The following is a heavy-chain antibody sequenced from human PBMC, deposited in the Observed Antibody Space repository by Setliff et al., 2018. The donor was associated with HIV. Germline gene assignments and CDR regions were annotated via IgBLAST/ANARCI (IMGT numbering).Heavy chain of an antibody. CDR2: IYASGST. V-gene: IGHV4-61*09. J-gene: IGHJ3*01. Sequence: SETLSLTCAVSGYSISSGYYWNWIRQPAGKGLEWIGHIYASGSTNYNPSLKSRVTISVDTSKNQFSLNLTSVTAADTAVYFCSSVLFHLGWLSTTHDAFDVWGPGTLVTVSS. D-gene: IGHD3-3*01. CDR1: GYSISSGYY. CDR3: SSVLFHLGWLSTTHDAFDV.